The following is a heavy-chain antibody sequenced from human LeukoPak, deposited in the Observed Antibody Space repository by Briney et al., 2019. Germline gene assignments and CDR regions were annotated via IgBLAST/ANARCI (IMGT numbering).Heavy chain of an antibody. V-gene: IGHV3-7*01. Sequence: GGSLRLSCAASGFIFSSYGMHWVRQAPGKGLEWVATIKKDGSESYYVDSLKGRFTISKDNAKSSLYLQMNSLRADDTAVYYCARVRPGLTLDYWGQGILVTVSS. J-gene: IGHJ4*02. CDR1: GFIFSSYG. CDR2: IKKDGSES. D-gene: IGHD1-14*01. CDR3: ARVRPGLTLDY.